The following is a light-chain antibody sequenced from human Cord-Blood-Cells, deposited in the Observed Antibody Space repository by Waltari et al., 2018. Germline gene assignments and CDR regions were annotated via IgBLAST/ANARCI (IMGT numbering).Light chain of an antibody. J-gene: IGLJ1*01. V-gene: IGLV2-14*01. CDR3: SSYTSSSTYV. Sequence: QSALTQPASVSGSPGQSITISCTGTSSDVGGYNYVSRYQQHPGKSPKLMIDEVSNRPSGGSNRFSGSKSGNTASLTISGLQAEDEADYYCSSYTSSSTYVFGTGTKVTVL. CDR2: EVS. CDR1: SSDVGGYNY.